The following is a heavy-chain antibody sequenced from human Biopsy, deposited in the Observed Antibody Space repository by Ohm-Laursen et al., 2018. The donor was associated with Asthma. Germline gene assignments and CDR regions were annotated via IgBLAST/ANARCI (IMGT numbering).Heavy chain of an antibody. CDR1: GFSFSEFA. CDR3: AKDVFPGWELRRGPDY. Sequence: SLRLSCAASGFSFSEFAMHWVRQAPGKGLDWVAVISFDGSNKNYTDSVKGRFTISRDNSRNTLHLQMNSLRAEDTAVYYCAKDVFPGWELRRGPDYWGQGTLVTVSS. D-gene: IGHD1-26*01. CDR2: ISFDGSNK. V-gene: IGHV3-30*18. J-gene: IGHJ4*02.